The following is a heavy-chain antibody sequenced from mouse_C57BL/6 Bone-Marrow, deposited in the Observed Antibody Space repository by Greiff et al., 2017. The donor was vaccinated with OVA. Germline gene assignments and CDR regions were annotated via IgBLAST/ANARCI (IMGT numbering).Heavy chain of an antibody. Sequence: EVKLQQSGPELVKPGASVKISCKASGYTITDYYMNWVKQSHGKSLEWIGDINPNNGGTRYNQKFKGKATLTVDKSSRTAYMELPSLTSEDSAVYFCAMVRGDYWGQGTSVTVSS. D-gene: IGHD1-1*02. V-gene: IGHV1-26*01. CDR3: AMVRGDY. J-gene: IGHJ4*01. CDR2: INPNNGGT. CDR1: GYTITDYY.